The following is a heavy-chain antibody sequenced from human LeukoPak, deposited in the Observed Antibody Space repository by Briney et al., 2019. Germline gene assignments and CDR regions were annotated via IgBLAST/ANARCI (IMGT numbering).Heavy chain of an antibody. D-gene: IGHD2-2*01. J-gene: IGHJ4*02. CDR3: ARTLYCSSTSCPMPYFDY. CDR1: GFTFSSFS. CDR2: IRGGSSDI. V-gene: IGHV3-21*05. Sequence: PGGSLRLSCATSGFTFSSFSMNWVRQAPGKGLEWVSYIRGGSSDIHYADSVKGRFTISRDDAKNSLYLQMNSLRAEDTAVYYCARTLYCSSTSCPMPYFDYWGQGTLVTVSS.